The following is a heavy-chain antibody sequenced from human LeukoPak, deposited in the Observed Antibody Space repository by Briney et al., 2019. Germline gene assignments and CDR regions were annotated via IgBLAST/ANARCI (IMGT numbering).Heavy chain of an antibody. CDR2: ISSSSSYI. J-gene: IGHJ6*03. CDR3: ARDPSFNSGSKRYYYYYYMDV. V-gene: IGHV3-21*01. D-gene: IGHD3-10*01. Sequence: GGSLRLSCAASGFTFSSYSMNWVRQAPGKGLEWVSSISSSSSYIYYADSVKGRFTISRDNAKNSLYLQMNSLRAEDTAVYYCARDPSFNSGSKRYYYYYYMDVWGKGTTVTVSS. CDR1: GFTFSSYS.